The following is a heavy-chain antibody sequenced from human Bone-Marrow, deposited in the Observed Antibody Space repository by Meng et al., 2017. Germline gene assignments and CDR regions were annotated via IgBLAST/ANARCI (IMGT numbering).Heavy chain of an antibody. CDR3: ARRTTEPYYYGSGSYFGDAFDI. CDR1: GYSFTSYW. CDR2: IYPGDSDT. V-gene: IGHV5-51*01. Sequence: KVSCKGSGYSFTSYWIGWVRQMPGKGLEWMGIIYPGDSDTRYSPSFQGQVTISADKSISTAYLQWSSLKASDTAMYYCARRTTEPYYYGSGSYFGDAFDIWGQGTMVTVSS. D-gene: IGHD3-10*01. J-gene: IGHJ3*02.